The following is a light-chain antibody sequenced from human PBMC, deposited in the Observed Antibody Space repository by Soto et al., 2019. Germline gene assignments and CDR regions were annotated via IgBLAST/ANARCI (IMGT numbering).Light chain of an antibody. V-gene: IGLV2-11*01. CDR2: DVT. Sequence: QSALTQPRSVSGSPGQSVTISCTGTSSDVGDYNYVSWYQHHPGKAPQLMIYDVTKRPSGVPDRFSGSKSGNTASLTISGLQAEDDADYYCCSYAGSYAYVFGTGTKVTVL. CDR3: CSYAGSYAYV. J-gene: IGLJ1*01. CDR1: SSDVGDYNY.